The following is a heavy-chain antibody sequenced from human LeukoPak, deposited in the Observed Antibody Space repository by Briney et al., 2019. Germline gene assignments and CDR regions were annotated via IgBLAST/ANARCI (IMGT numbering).Heavy chain of an antibody. CDR3: AKLPREYCSSTSCPNWFET. J-gene: IGHJ5*02. CDR2: ISDSGGST. V-gene: IGHV3-23*01. Sequence: QAGGSLRLSCAASGFTFSSYAMTWVRQAPGRGLEWVSVISDSGGSTFYADSAKGRFTISRDNSKNTLYLQMNSLTVDDTAVYYCAKLPREYCSSTSCPNWFETWGQGTLVAVSS. D-gene: IGHD2-2*01. CDR1: GFTFSSYA.